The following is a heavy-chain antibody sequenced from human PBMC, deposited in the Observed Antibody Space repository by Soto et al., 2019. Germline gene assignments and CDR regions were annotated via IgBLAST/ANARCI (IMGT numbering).Heavy chain of an antibody. CDR3: GRGGRMTYSFDY. J-gene: IGHJ4*02. V-gene: IGHV6-1*01. CDR1: GDSVSSNSAA. D-gene: IGHD3-16*01. CDR2: TYYRSKWYN. Sequence: SQTLSLTCAISGDSVSSNSAAWNWIRQSPSRGLEWLGRTYYRSKWYNDYAVSVKSRITINPDTSKNQFSLQLNSMTPEDAAVEYCGRGGRMTYSFDYWGQGTLVTVSS.